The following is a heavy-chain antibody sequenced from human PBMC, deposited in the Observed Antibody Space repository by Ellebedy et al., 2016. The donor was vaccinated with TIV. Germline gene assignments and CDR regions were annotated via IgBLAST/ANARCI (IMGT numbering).Heavy chain of an antibody. Sequence: GGSLRLSXAASGFTFSSYWMSWVRQAPGKGLEWVANIKQDGSEKYYVDSVKGRFTISRDNAKNSLYLQMNSLRAEDTAVYYCARDIGDDYGVFDPWGQGTLVTVSS. CDR1: GFTFSSYW. V-gene: IGHV3-7*03. CDR3: ARDIGDDYGVFDP. J-gene: IGHJ5*02. CDR2: IKQDGSEK. D-gene: IGHD4-17*01.